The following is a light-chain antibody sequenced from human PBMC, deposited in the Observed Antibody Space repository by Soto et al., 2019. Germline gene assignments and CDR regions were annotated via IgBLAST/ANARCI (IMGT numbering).Light chain of an antibody. Sequence: DIVVTQSPATLSASPGERVTLSCRASQFVSSRLAWYQQRPGQVPRLLIYDTSTRAPGIAAKFSGSGSGTEFTLTISSLQSEDFAVYYCQEYIQWPPGMFGPGTTVDIK. CDR3: QEYIQWPPGM. J-gene: IGKJ1*01. V-gene: IGKV3-15*01. CDR1: QFVSSR. CDR2: DTS.